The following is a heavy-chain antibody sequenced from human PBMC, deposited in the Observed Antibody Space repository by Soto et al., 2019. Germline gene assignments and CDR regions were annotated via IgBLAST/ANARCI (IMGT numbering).Heavy chain of an antibody. CDR1: GGTFSSYT. J-gene: IGHJ5*02. V-gene: IGHV1-69*02. Sequence: ASVKVSCKASGGTFSSYTISWVRQAPGQGLEWMGRIIPILGIANYAQKFQGRVTITADKSTSTAYMELSSLRSEDTAVYYCARGAQDDYDFWSGYYASPPPPHWFDPWGQGTLVTVSS. CDR3: ARGAQDDYDFWSGYYASPPPPHWFDP. CDR2: IIPILGIA. D-gene: IGHD3-3*01.